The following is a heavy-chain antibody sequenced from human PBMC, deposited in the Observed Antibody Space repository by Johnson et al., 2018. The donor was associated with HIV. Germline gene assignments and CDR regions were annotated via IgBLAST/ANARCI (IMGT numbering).Heavy chain of an antibody. D-gene: IGHD3-10*01. CDR2: ISYAGSNK. Sequence: QVQLVESGGGVVQPGRSLRLSCAASGFTFSNYGIHWVRQSPGKGLEWVAVISYAGSNKYYADSVKGRFTINRDTSKNKLDLHMTSLRAEDTAVYYCAKDWGLLGKDAFDIWGQGTKVTVSS. J-gene: IGHJ3*02. CDR1: GFTFSNYG. V-gene: IGHV3-30*18. CDR3: AKDWGLLGKDAFDI.